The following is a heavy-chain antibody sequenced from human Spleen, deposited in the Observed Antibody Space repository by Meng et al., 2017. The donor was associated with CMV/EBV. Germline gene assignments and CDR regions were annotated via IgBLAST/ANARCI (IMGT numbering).Heavy chain of an antibody. CDR1: GFSFSSYD. J-gene: IGHJ4*02. Sequence: VQLVESGGGVVRPGRSLRLSCAASGFSFSSYDMHWVRQAPGKGLVWVSRVKSDGSITNYADSVKGRFTVSRDNAQNTLYLQMNSLSAEDTAVYYCARGDWVLFDYWGQGTLVTVSS. CDR2: VKSDGSIT. V-gene: IGHV3-74*02. CDR3: ARGDWVLFDY. D-gene: IGHD3-9*01.